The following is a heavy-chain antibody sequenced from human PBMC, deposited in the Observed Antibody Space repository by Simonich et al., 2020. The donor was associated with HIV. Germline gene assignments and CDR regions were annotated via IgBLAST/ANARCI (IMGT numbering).Heavy chain of an antibody. J-gene: IGHJ3*02. V-gene: IGHV1-2*02. CDR2: SSPNKGGT. D-gene: IGHD6-6*01. Sequence: QVQLVLSGADVNKPGASVKFSCMASGYTFTDYFIHWVRQAPGRGLEWMGRSSPNKGGTDYPQKYQGRVTMTRDTSINTAYMGLSRLRFDDTAVYYCATHGPGSSSSALDIWGQGTTVTVSS. CDR1: GYTFTDYF. CDR3: ATHGPGSSSSALDI.